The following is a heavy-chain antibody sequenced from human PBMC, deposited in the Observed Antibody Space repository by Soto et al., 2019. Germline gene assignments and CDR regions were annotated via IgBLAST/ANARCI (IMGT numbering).Heavy chain of an antibody. Sequence: EVQLVESGGGLVEPGGSLRLSCTASGFTFSNAWMTWVRQAPGKGLEWVGRIKSKTDGGTTDYAAPVKGRFTISRDDSKNTMYLQMNSLKTEDTAVYYCTIPRGPMIRPWGQGNLVTVSS. V-gene: IGHV3-15*01. CDR2: IKSKTDGGTT. J-gene: IGHJ5*02. CDR3: TIPRGPMIRP. D-gene: IGHD3-22*01. CDR1: GFTFSNAW.